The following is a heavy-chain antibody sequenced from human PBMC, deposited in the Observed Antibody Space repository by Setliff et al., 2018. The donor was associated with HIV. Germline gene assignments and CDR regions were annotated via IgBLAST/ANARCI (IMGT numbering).Heavy chain of an antibody. CDR3: AAVFTGEPGRSLDY. J-gene: IGHJ4*02. V-gene: IGHV3-21*01. D-gene: IGHD1-26*01. CDR2: ISSSGSYI. Sequence: ESLRLSCTVSGFTFISSTMNWVRQAPGKGLEWVASISSSGSYIHYADSLKGRFTISRDNAKNSQYLLMSDLRAEDTAVYYCAAVFTGEPGRSLDYWGQGTPVTVSS. CDR1: GFTFISST.